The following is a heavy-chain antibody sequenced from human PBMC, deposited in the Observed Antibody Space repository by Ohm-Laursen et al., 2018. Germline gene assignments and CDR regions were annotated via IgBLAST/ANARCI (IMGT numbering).Heavy chain of an antibody. V-gene: IGHV3-7*01. J-gene: IGHJ5*02. CDR2: IKQDGSDK. CDR1: EFTFSNYW. D-gene: IGHD2-8*01. Sequence: LSLTCAASEFTFSNYWMSWVRQAPGKGLEWVANIKQDGSDKSYVDSVKGRFTISRDNAKNSLYLQMNSLRAEDTAVYYCAREDGNCTSAVCYRRFDPWGQGTLVTVSS. CDR3: AREDGNCTSAVCYRRFDP.